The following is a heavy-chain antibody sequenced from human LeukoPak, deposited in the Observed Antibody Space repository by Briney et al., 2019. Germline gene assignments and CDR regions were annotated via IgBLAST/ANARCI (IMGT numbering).Heavy chain of an antibody. CDR2: ISGSGGST. D-gene: IGHD6-13*01. CDR1: GFTFSSYA. J-gene: IGHJ4*02. CDR3: AKVLNKGIAASNPNGNFDY. V-gene: IGHV3-23*01. Sequence: GGSLRPSCAASGFTFSSYAMSWVRQAPGKGLEWVSAISGSGGSTYYADSVKGRFTISRDNSKNTLYLQMNSLRAEDTAVYYCAKVLNKGIAASNPNGNFDYWGQGTLVTVSS.